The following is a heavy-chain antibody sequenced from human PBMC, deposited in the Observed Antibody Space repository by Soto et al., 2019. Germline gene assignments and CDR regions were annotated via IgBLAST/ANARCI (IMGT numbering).Heavy chain of an antibody. Sequence: PSSPLSLTCAFSGGSFSGYYWSWIRQPPGKGLEWIGEINHSGSTNYNPSLKSRVTISVDTSKNQFSLKLSSVTAADTAVYYCARGGYYYYYGMDVWGQGTTVTVSS. V-gene: IGHV4-34*01. CDR2: INHSGST. CDR3: ARGGYYYYYGMDV. CDR1: GGSFSGYY. J-gene: IGHJ6*02.